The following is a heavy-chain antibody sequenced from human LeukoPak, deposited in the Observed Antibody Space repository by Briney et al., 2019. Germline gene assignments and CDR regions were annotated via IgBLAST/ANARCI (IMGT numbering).Heavy chain of an antibody. Sequence: ASVKVSCKASGYTFTSYDINWVRQATGQGLEWMGWINPNSGGTNYAQKFQGRVTMTRDTSISTAYMELSRLRSDDTAVYYCAREYRVAARPTVTDYYGMDVWGQGTTVTVSS. CDR1: GYTFTSYD. V-gene: IGHV1-2*02. CDR2: INPNSGGT. J-gene: IGHJ6*02. CDR3: AREYRVAARPTVTDYYGMDV. D-gene: IGHD6-6*01.